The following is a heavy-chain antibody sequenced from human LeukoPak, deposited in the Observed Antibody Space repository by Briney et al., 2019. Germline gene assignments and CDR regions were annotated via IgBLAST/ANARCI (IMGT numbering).Heavy chain of an antibody. V-gene: IGHV3-48*03. CDR3: ARDGVRGGRYFDY. CDR1: GFTFSSYE. Sequence: PGGSLRLSCAASGFTFSSYEMNWVRQAPGKGLEWVSYISSSGSTIYYADSVKGLFTISRDNAKNSLYLQMNSLRAEDTAVYYCARDGVRGGRYFDYWGQGTLVTVSS. CDR2: ISSSGSTI. J-gene: IGHJ4*02. D-gene: IGHD3-10*01.